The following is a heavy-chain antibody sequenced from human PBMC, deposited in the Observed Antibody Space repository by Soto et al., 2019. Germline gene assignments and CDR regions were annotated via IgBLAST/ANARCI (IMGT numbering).Heavy chain of an antibody. CDR2: VYYRGRS. J-gene: IGHJ6*02. CDR3: ARGEDAFFYYGLDV. Sequence: SETLSLTCTVSGGSVSNSNYYWGWIRQSPGKGLEWIGSVYYRGRSYSKSSVKSRVTISVDTSKNQFSLKLTSVTAADTAVYYCARGEDAFFYYGLDVWGQGITVTVSS. V-gene: IGHV4-39*07. CDR1: GGSVSNSNYY.